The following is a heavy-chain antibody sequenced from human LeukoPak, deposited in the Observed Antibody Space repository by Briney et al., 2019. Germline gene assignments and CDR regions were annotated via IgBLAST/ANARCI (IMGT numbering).Heavy chain of an antibody. CDR1: GFIFSSYG. D-gene: IGHD3-10*01. CDR2: VWNDATNK. Sequence: GGSLRLSCTASGFIFSSYGMHWVRQAPGKGLEWVAVVWNDATNKYYADSVKGRFTISKDNSRNTLNLQMDSLRVEDTAVYYCARWGSGGLTLDYWGQGTLVTVSS. CDR3: ARWGSGGLTLDY. J-gene: IGHJ4*02. V-gene: IGHV3-33*01.